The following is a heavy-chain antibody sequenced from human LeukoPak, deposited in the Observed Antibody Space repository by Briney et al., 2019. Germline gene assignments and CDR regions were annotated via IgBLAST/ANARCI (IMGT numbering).Heavy chain of an antibody. Sequence: PGGSLRLSCAASGFTFSSYAMSWVRQAPGKGLEWVSGISWNSGSIGYADSVKGRFTISRDNAKNSLYLQMNSLRAEDTALYYCAKDYYGDYVPSIFDYWGQGTLVTVSS. V-gene: IGHV3-9*01. CDR3: AKDYYGDYVPSIFDY. CDR1: GFTFSSYA. J-gene: IGHJ4*02. CDR2: ISWNSGSI. D-gene: IGHD4-17*01.